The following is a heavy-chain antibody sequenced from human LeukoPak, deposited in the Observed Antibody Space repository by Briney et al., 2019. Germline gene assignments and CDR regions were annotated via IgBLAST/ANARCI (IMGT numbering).Heavy chain of an antibody. CDR3: ATSYDILTGHHAFDI. CDR1: GGSMSPYH. CDR2: IYYSGST. J-gene: IGHJ3*02. V-gene: IGHV4-59*12. D-gene: IGHD3-9*01. Sequence: SETLSLTCTVSGGSMSPYHWGWIRQPPGKGLEWTGYIYYSGSTYYNPSLKSRVTISVDRSKNQFSLKLSSVTAADTAVYYCATSYDILTGHHAFDIWGQGTMVTVSS.